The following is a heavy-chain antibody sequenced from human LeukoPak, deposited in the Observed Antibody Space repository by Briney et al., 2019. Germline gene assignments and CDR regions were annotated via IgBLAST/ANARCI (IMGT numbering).Heavy chain of an antibody. J-gene: IGHJ4*02. CDR2: INHSGGT. Sequence: SETLSLTCAVYGGSFSGYYWSWIRQPPGKGLEWIGEINHSGGTNYNPSLKSRVTISVDTSKNQFSLKLSSVTAADTAVYYCARGRSRGCSSTSCYPFDYWGQGTLVTVSS. D-gene: IGHD2-2*01. CDR1: GGSFSGYY. V-gene: IGHV4-34*01. CDR3: ARGRSRGCSSTSCYPFDY.